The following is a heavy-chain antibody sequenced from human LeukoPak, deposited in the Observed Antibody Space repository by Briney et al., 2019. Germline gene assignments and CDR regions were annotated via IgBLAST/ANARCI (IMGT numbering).Heavy chain of an antibody. J-gene: IGHJ4*02. V-gene: IGHV4-31*03. D-gene: IGHD5-24*01. CDR1: GGSISSGGYY. Sequence: SETLSLTCTVSGGSISSGGYYWSWIRQHPGKGLEWIGYIYYSGSTYYNPSLKSRVTISVDTSKNQFSLKLSSVTAADTAVYYCARAPGEMATIIYFDYWGQGTLVTDSS. CDR3: ARAPGEMATIIYFDY. CDR2: IYYSGST.